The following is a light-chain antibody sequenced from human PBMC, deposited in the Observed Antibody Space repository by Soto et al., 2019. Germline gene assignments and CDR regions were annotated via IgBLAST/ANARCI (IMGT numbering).Light chain of an antibody. CDR2: EGT. CDR1: SSDVGSYNL. Sequence: QSVLTQTASVSGSPGQSITIPCTGTSSDVGSYNLVSWFQQHPGKVPKQIIYEGTNRPSGVSDRLSGSKTGNTASLTITGLQAEDEADYYCYSYAGDYGYICGTGSEVTVL. CDR3: YSYAGDYGYI. J-gene: IGLJ1*01. V-gene: IGLV2-23*01.